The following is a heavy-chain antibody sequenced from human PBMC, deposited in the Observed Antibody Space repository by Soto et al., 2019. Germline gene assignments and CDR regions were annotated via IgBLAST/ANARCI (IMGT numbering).Heavy chain of an antibody. D-gene: IGHD2-2*01. J-gene: IGHJ6*02. CDR2: IYYSGST. CDR3: AREVVVVPAAWSYYGMDV. V-gene: IGHV4-31*03. Sequence: PSETLSLTCTVSGGSISSGGYYWSWIRQHPGKGLEWIGYIYYSGSTYYNPSLKSRVTISVDTSKNQFSLKLSSVTAADTAVYYCAREVVVVPAAWSYYGMDVWGQGTTVTVSS. CDR1: GGSISSGGYY.